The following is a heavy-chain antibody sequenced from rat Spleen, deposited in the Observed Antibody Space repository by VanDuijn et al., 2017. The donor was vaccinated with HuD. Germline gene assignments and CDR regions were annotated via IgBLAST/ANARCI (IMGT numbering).Heavy chain of an antibody. J-gene: IGHJ3*01. CDR3: VRQETSGYSNWFTY. CDR2: ISYDGFTT. V-gene: IGHV5-29*01. D-gene: IGHD4-3*01. CDR1: GFTFDNYY. Sequence: EVQLVESGGGLVQPGRSLKLSCAASGFTFDNYYMAWVRQAPTKGLEWVAAISYDGFTTYFRDSVRGRFTISSDNAKTTLYLQMDSLRSEDTATYYCVRQETSGYSNWFTYWGQGTLVTVSS.